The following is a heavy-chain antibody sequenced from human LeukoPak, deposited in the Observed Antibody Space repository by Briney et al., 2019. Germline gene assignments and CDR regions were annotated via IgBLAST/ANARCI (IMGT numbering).Heavy chain of an antibody. Sequence: PGGSLRLSCAASGFTFSNYGMHWVRQAPGKGLEWVSGINWNGGSTGYADSVKGRFTISRDNAKNSLYLQMNSLRAEDTALYYCASSGAVAGGDYWGQGTLVTVSS. CDR1: GFTFSNYG. D-gene: IGHD6-19*01. J-gene: IGHJ4*02. CDR2: INWNGGST. CDR3: ASSGAVAGGDY. V-gene: IGHV3-20*04.